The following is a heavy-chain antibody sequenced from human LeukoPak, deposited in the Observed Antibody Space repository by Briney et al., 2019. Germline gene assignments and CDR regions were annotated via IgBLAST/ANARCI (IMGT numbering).Heavy chain of an antibody. V-gene: IGHV4-59*01. CDR3: AREQYNWNDGGWFDP. J-gene: IGHJ5*02. Sequence: SETLSLTCTVSGGSISSYYWSWIRQPPGKGLEWIGYIYYSGSTNYNPSLKRRVTISVDTSKNQFSLKLSSVTAADTAVYYCAREQYNWNDGGWFDPWGQGTLVTVSS. CDR2: IYYSGST. CDR1: GGSISSYY. D-gene: IGHD1-20*01.